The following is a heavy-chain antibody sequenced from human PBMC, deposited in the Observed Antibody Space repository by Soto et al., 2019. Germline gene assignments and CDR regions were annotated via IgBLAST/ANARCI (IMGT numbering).Heavy chain of an antibody. CDR3: ATDRDGAAAGPTKFYGMDV. CDR2: ISGSGDST. CDR1: GFTFSSYA. D-gene: IGHD6-13*01. Sequence: EVQLLESGGGLVQPGGSLRLSCAASGFTFSSYAMSWVRQAPGKGLEWVSVISGSGDSTYYAESVRGRFTISRDNSKNTMYLQMNSLRAEDTAVYYWATDRDGAAAGPTKFYGMDVWGQGTTVTVSS. V-gene: IGHV3-23*01. J-gene: IGHJ6*02.